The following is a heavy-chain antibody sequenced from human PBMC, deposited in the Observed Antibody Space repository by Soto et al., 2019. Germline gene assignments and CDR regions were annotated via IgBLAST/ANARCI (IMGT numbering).Heavy chain of an antibody. CDR1: GFTFDDYA. J-gene: IGHJ6*02. CDR2: ISWNSGSI. CDR3: ARDTGLYHAGMDV. D-gene: IGHD2-2*01. V-gene: IGHV3-9*01. Sequence: GGSLRLSCAASGFTFDDYAMHWVRQAPGKGLEWVSGISWNSGSIGYADSVKGRFSISRDNIQHSVHLQMNSLRPEDTALYYCARDTGLYHAGMDVWGQGTRVTVSS.